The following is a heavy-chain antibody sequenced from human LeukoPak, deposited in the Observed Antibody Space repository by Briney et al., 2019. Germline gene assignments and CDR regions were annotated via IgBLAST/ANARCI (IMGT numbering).Heavy chain of an antibody. D-gene: IGHD1-26*01. V-gene: IGHV4-34*01. CDR2: INHSGST. Sequence: PSETLSLTCAVYGGSFSGYYWSWIRQPPGKGLEWIGEINHSGSTNYNPSLKSRVTISVDTSKNQFSLKLSSVTAADTAVYYCARGARLSRAGSGSRAYGMDVWGKGTTVPVSS. J-gene: IGHJ6*04. CDR1: GGSFSGYY. CDR3: ARGARLSRAGSGSRAYGMDV.